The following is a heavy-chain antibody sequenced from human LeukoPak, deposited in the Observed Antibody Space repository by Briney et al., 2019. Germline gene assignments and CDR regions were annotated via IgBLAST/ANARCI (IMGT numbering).Heavy chain of an antibody. Sequence: SETLSLTCTVSGGSISSSSYYWGWIRQPPGKGLEWIGSIYYSGSTYYNPSLKSRVTISVDTSKNQFSLKLSSVTAADTAVYYCARYGSGGDDYWGQGTLVTVSS. J-gene: IGHJ4*02. D-gene: IGHD2-15*01. CDR2: IYYSGST. CDR1: GGSISSSSYY. CDR3: ARYGSGGDDY. V-gene: IGHV4-39*01.